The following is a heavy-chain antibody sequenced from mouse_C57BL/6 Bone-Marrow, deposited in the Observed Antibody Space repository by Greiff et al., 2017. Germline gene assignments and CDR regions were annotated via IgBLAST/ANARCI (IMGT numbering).Heavy chain of an antibody. D-gene: IGHD2-4*01. CDR2: INPSSGYT. Sequence: QVQLQQSGAELARPGASVKMSCKASGYTFTSYTMHWVKQRPGQGLEWIGYINPSSGYTKYNQKFKDKATLTADKSSSTAYMQLSSLTSEDSAVYYCARSIYYDYDDYWGQGTTRTVSS. CDR3: ARSIYYDYDDY. J-gene: IGHJ2*01. CDR1: GYTFTSYT. V-gene: IGHV1-4*01.